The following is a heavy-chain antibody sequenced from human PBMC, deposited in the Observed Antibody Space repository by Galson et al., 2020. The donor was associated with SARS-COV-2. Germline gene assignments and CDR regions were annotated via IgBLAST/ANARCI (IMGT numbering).Heavy chain of an antibody. CDR3: ARQGVNMIVLVTVPGWFFDL. J-gene: IGHJ2*01. D-gene: IGHD2-21*02. V-gene: IGHV4-38-2*01. Sequence: SETLSLTCAVSGYSVSTTNYWGWVRLAPGKGLEWIGSIYPNGRTYYNPSLESRVTISVDTSRNHFSLTLASVTAADTAFYYCARQGVNMIVLVTVPGWFFDLWGRGTLVTVSS. CDR1: GYSVSTTNY. CDR2: IYPNGRT.